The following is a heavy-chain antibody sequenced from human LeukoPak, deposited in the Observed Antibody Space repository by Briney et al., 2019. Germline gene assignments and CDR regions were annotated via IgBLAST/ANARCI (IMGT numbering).Heavy chain of an antibody. CDR2: IYTSETT. CDR1: GGSISTYF. J-gene: IGHJ4*02. V-gene: IGHV4-4*07. D-gene: IGHD3-10*01. CDR3: ARLILGDYYGSGSYYKREGDY. Sequence: PSETLSLTCTVSGGSISTYFWSWIRQPAGKGLEWIGRIYTSETTNYNPSLKSRVSMSVDTSKNQFSLNLSSVTAADTAVYYCARLILGDYYGSGSYYKREGDYWGQGTLVTVSS.